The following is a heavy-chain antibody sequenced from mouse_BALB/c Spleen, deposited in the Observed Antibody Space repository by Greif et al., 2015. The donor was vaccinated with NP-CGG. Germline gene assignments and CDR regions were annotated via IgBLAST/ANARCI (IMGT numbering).Heavy chain of an antibody. CDR2: ISDGGSYT. CDR3: ARDGNYWYFDV. V-gene: IGHV5-4*02. J-gene: IGHJ1*01. Sequence: DVMLVESGGGLVKPGGSLTLSCAASGFTFSDYYMYWVRQTPEKRLEWVATISDGGSYTYYPDSVKGRFTISRDNAKNNLYLQMSSLKSEDTAMYYCARDGNYWYFDVWGAGTTVTVSS. D-gene: IGHD2-1*01. CDR1: GFTFSDYY.